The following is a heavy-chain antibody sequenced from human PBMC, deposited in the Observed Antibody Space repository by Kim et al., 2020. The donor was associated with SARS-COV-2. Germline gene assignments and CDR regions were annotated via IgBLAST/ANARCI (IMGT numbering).Heavy chain of an antibody. D-gene: IGHD3-22*01. V-gene: IGHV3-48*04. CDR1: GFTFSSYS. CDR3: ARDPGYSSGYYRKPYYFDY. Sequence: GGSLRLSCAASGFTFSSYSMNWVRQAPGKGLEWVSYISSSSSTIYYADSVKGRFTISRDNAKNSLYLQMNSLRAEDTAVYYCARDPGYSSGYYRKPYYFDYWGQGTLVTVSS. J-gene: IGHJ4*02. CDR2: ISSSSSTI.